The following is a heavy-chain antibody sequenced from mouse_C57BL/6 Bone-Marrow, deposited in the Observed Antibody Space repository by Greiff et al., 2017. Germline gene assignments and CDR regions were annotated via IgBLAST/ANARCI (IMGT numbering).Heavy chain of an antibody. CDR2: ISSGGSYT. J-gene: IGHJ3*01. CDR1: GFTFSSYG. D-gene: IGHD4-1*01. CDR3: ARQNWEGAWFAY. V-gene: IGHV5-6*01. Sequence: DVQLQESGGDLVKPGGSLKLSCAASGFTFSSYGMSWVRQTPDKRLEWVATISSGGSYTYYPDSVKGRFTISRDNAKNTLYLQMSSLKSEDTAMYDCARQNWEGAWFAYWGQGTLVTVSA.